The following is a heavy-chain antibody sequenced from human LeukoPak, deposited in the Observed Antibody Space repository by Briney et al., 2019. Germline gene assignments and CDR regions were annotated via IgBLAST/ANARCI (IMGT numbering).Heavy chain of an antibody. D-gene: IGHD3-10*01. Sequence: PGGSLRLPCEASGLTFSKSWMHWVRQAPGKGLVWVSRIDNDGRTTSYADSVEGRFTISRDNAKNTLYLQMNSLRAEDTAVYYCARVSGLGMNEHYQHWGQGTLVTVPS. CDR1: GLTFSKSW. CDR2: IDNDGRTT. J-gene: IGHJ1*01. CDR3: ARVSGLGMNEHYQH. V-gene: IGHV3-74*01.